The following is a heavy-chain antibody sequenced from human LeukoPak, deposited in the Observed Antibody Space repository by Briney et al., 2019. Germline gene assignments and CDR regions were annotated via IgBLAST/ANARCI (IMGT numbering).Heavy chain of an antibody. Sequence: SETLSLTCAVYGGSFSGYSWTWIRQSPGKGLEWIGEVYHSGITNYNPSLKSRVALSVDTSKNQFSLKLTSVTAADTAVYYCARSQILYYYDSSGYPFDYWDRGTLVTVSS. CDR3: ARSQILYYYDSSGYPFDY. CDR2: VYHSGIT. V-gene: IGHV4-34*01. CDR1: GGSFSGYS. D-gene: IGHD3-22*01. J-gene: IGHJ4*02.